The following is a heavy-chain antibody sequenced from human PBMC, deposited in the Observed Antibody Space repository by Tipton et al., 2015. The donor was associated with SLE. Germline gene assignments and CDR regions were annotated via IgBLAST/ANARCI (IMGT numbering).Heavy chain of an antibody. CDR2: ISSSGGTM. CDR3: ASEYFDSSGA. Sequence: LSLTCAVNGESFNGYFWTWIRQPPGKGLEWVSYISSSGGTMDYADSVKGRFTISRDNAKNSLYLQMNSLRAEDTAVYYCASEYFDSSGAWGQGTMVTVSS. V-gene: IGHV3-11*01. D-gene: IGHD3-22*01. J-gene: IGHJ3*01. CDR1: GESFNGYF.